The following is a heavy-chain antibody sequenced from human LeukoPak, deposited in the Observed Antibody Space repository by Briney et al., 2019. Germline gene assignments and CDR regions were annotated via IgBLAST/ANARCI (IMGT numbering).Heavy chain of an antibody. CDR1: GFTFSSYA. J-gene: IGHJ4*02. D-gene: IGHD3-9*01. Sequence: GGSLRLSCAASGFTFSSYAMSWVRQAPGKGLEWVSAISGSGGSTYYADSVKGRFTISRDNSKNTLYLQMNSLRAEDTAIYYCASSHYDILTATDYWGQGTLVTVSS. CDR3: ASSHYDILTATDY. V-gene: IGHV3-23*01. CDR2: ISGSGGST.